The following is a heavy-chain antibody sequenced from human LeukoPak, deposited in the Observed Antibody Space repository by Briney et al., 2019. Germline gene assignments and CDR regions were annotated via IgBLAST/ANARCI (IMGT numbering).Heavy chain of an antibody. J-gene: IGHJ4*02. CDR1: GFTVSDNY. Sequence: GGSLRLSCAASGFTVSDNYMSWVRQAPAKGLEWVSVIYMNGVTYHADSVKGRFTISRDDSKNTVYLQMNSLRAEDTAVYYCAKGGRWLLGSLYFDYWGQGALVTVSS. CDR2: IYMNGVT. CDR3: AKGGRWLLGSLYFDY. V-gene: IGHV3-53*05. D-gene: IGHD5-12*01.